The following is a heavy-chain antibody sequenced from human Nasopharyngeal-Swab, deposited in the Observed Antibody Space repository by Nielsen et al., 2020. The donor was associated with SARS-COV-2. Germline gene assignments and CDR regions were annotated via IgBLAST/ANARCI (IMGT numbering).Heavy chain of an antibody. Sequence: GGSLRLSRAASGFTFISYWMSWVRQAPGKGLEWVANIKEDGSDKYHVDSVKGRFTISRDNAKNSLYLQMNSLRAEDTAVYYCARTDYGSTFDPWGQGTLVTVSS. CDR1: GFTFISYW. J-gene: IGHJ5*02. CDR3: ARTDYGSTFDP. V-gene: IGHV3-7*01. CDR2: IKEDGSDK. D-gene: IGHD4-23*01.